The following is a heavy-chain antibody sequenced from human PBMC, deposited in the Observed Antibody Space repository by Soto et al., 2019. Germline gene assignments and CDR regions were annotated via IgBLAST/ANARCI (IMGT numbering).Heavy chain of an antibody. J-gene: IGHJ2*01. CDR3: ARHLDCSSTSCQYSSPWDVWYFDL. CDR1: GYTFTGYY. Sequence: QVQLVQSGAEVKKPGASVKVSCKASGYTFTGYYMHWVRQAPGQGLEWMGWIIPIFGTANYAQKFQGRVTITPDESTGTAYMELSSLRSEDTAGYYCARHLDCSSTSCQYSSPWDVWYFDLWGRGTLVTVSS. CDR2: IIPIFGTA. D-gene: IGHD2-2*01. V-gene: IGHV1-69*01.